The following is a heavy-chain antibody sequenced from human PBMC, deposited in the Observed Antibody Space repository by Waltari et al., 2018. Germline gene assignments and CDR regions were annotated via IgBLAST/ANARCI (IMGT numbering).Heavy chain of an antibody. CDR1: GGTFGRYA. Sequence: QVHLVQSGAEVKKPGSSVTVSCKAYGGTFGRYAITWVRQAPGQGLELMGGLIPIFGAPNYAQRFQGRVTITADESTSTVYMELSSLKSEDTALYFCARRQLGGPLDPWGQGTLVTVSS. D-gene: IGHD1-1*01. J-gene: IGHJ5*02. CDR3: ARRQLGGPLDP. CDR2: LIPIFGAP. V-gene: IGHV1-69*12.